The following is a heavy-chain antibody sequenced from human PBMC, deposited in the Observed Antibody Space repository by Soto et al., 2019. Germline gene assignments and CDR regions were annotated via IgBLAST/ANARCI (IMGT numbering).Heavy chain of an antibody. CDR3: ARDSPIDIVVVGAEVIDAFDI. D-gene: IGHD2-15*01. CDR1: GFTFSDYY. CDR2: ISSSGSTI. J-gene: IGHJ3*02. V-gene: IGHV3-11*01. Sequence: GGSLRLSCAASGFTFSDYYMSWIRQAPGKGLEWVSYISSSGSTIYYADSVKGRFTISRDNAKNSLYLQMNSLRAEDTAVYYCARDSPIDIVVVGAEVIDAFDIWGQGTMVTVSS.